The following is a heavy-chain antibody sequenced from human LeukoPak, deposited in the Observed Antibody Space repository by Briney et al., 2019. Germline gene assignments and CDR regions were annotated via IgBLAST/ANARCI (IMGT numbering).Heavy chain of an antibody. Sequence: PGGSLRLSCAVSGFSFTNFWMSWVRQAPGRGLDWVANIHPEGNEKYHVGSVKGRFTISRDNTRNLLFLQMNGLRVEDTAVYYCARGDAFSGDHWGQGTLVTVSS. J-gene: IGHJ4*02. CDR2: IHPEGNEK. CDR1: GFSFTNFW. CDR3: ARGDAFSGDH. V-gene: IGHV3-7*04.